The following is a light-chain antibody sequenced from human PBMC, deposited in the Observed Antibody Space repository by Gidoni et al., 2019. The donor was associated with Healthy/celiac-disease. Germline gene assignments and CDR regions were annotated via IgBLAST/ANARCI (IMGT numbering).Light chain of an antibody. CDR2: DAS. V-gene: IGKV3-11*01. J-gene: IGKJ2*03. CDR1: QSVSSY. Sequence: IVLTQYPATLSLSPGERATLSCRASQSVSSYLAWYQQKPGQAPRLLIYDASNRATGIPARFSGSGSGTDFTLTISSLEPEDFAVYYCQQRSNWPPYSFXQXTKLEIK. CDR3: QQRSNWPPYS.